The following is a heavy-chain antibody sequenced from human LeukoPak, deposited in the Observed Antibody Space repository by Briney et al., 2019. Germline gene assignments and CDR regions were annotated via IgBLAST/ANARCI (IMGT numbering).Heavy chain of an antibody. CDR3: ARAPARSYSSSSVNWFDP. D-gene: IGHD6-6*01. J-gene: IGHJ5*02. CDR2: INHSGST. CDR1: GGSFSGYY. Sequence: SETLSLTCAVYGGSFSGYYWSWIRQPPGKGLEWIGEINHSGSTNYNPSLKSRVTISVDTSKNQFSLKLSSVTAADTAVYYCARAPARSYSSSSVNWFDPWGKGTLVTVSS. V-gene: IGHV4-34*01.